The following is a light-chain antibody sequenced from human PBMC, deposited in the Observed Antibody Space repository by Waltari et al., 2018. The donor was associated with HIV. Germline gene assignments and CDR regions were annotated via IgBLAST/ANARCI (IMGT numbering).Light chain of an antibody. CDR1: QSISFY. V-gene: IGKV1-39*01. Sequence: DIQMTQSPSSLSASVGDTITIACRASQSISFYLNWYQVKPGKVPKLLISGASTLQSGVPSRFSGSGSGTDFTLTLSSLQPEDFATYYCQQCYSTPLTFGPGTKVEIK. CDR2: GAS. CDR3: QQCYSTPLT. J-gene: IGKJ3*01.